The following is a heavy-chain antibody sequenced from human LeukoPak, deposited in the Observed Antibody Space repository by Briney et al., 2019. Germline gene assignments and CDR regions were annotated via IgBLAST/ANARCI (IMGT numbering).Heavy chain of an antibody. CDR1: GGSISSGSYY. J-gene: IGHJ4*02. CDR2: IYTSGST. CDR3: ARHCSGGSCPLGFDY. V-gene: IGHV4-61*02. Sequence: SETLSLTCTVSGGSISSGSYYWSWIRQPAGKGLEWIGRIYTSGSTNYNPSLKSRGTISVDTSKNQFSLNLSSVTAADTAVYYCARHCSGGSCPLGFDYWGQGTLVTVSS. D-gene: IGHD2-15*01.